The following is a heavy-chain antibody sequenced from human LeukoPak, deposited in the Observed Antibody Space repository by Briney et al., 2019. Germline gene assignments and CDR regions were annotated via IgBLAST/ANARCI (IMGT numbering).Heavy chain of an antibody. Sequence: GALRLSCAASGFTFSSYWMSWVRQAPGKGLEWVANIKQDGSEKYYVDSVKGRFTISRDNAKNSLYLQMNSLRAEDTAVYYCARVVPGLRFLEWLPDYFDYWGQGTLVTVSS. V-gene: IGHV3-7*03. D-gene: IGHD3-3*01. J-gene: IGHJ4*02. CDR1: GFTFSSYW. CDR2: IKQDGSEK. CDR3: ARVVPGLRFLEWLPDYFDY.